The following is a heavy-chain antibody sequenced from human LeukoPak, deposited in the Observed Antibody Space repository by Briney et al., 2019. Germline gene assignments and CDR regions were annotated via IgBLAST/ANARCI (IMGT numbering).Heavy chain of an antibody. J-gene: IGHJ4*02. V-gene: IGHV4-59*01. CDR1: GGSISRYY. CDR3: ARDDYPAV. CDR2: IYYSGST. D-gene: IGHD4/OR15-4a*01. Sequence: SETLSLTCTVSGGSISRYYWSWIRQPPGKGLEWIGYIYYSGSTNYNPSLKSRVTISVDTSKNQFSLKLSSVTAADTAVYYCARDDYPAVWGQGTLVTVSS.